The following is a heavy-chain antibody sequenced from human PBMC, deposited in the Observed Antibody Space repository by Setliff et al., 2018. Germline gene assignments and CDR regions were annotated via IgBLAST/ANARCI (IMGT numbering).Heavy chain of an antibody. CDR2: FYYGGST. CDR3: ARHGYSYGYYFEY. Sequence: LSLTCTVSGASISSSSYYWGWVRQPTGKGLEWIGTFYYGGSTYYSPSLKSRVTISVDASKNQFSLKLTSVTAADTAVYSCARHGYSYGYYFEYWGQGTLVTVSS. D-gene: IGHD5-18*01. V-gene: IGHV4-39*01. J-gene: IGHJ4*02. CDR1: GASISSSSYY.